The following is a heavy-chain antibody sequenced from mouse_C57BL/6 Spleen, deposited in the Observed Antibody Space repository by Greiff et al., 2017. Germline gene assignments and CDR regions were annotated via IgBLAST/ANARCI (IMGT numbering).Heavy chain of an antibody. Sequence: EVKVEESGGGLVQPKGSLKLSCAASGFSFNTYAMNWVSQAPGKGLEWVARIRSKSNNYATYYADSVKDRFTISRDDSESMLYLQMHNFKNEDTAMYYCVSLSKTYAMDYWGQGTSVTVSS. V-gene: IGHV10-1*01. J-gene: IGHJ4*01. CDR3: VSLSKTYAMDY. D-gene: IGHD2-5*01. CDR1: GFSFNTYA. CDR2: IRSKSNNYAT.